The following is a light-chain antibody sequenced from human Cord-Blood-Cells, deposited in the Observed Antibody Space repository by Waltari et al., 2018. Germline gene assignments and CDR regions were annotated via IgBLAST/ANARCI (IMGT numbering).Light chain of an antibody. Sequence: QSALTQPRSVSGSPGQSVTISCTGTSSDVGGYNYVSWYQQHPGKAPKLMIYDVSKRPAGVPDRFSCSKSGNTASRTISGLQAEEEADYYCCSYAGSYTLVFGGGTKLTVL. CDR2: DVS. CDR1: SSDVGGYNY. J-gene: IGLJ2*01. CDR3: CSYAGSYTLV. V-gene: IGLV2-11*01.